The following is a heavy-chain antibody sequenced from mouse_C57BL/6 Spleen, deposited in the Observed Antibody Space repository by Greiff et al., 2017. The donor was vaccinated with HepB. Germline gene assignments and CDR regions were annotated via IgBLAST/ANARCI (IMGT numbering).Heavy chain of an antibody. Sequence: EVQLKESVAELVRPGASVKLSCTASGFNIKNTYMHWVKQRPEQGLEWIGRIDPANGNTKYAPKFQGKATITADTSSNTAYLQLSSLTSEDTAIYYCASDYYGSSYDFDYWGQGTTLTVSS. CDR3: ASDYYGSSYDFDY. V-gene: IGHV14-3*01. J-gene: IGHJ2*01. D-gene: IGHD1-1*01. CDR1: GFNIKNTY. CDR2: IDPANGNT.